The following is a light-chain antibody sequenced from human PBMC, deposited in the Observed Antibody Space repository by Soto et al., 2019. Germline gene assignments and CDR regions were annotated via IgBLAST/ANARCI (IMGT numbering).Light chain of an antibody. CDR1: SSDIGGYNF. CDR3: SSYTGGSAFYV. V-gene: IGLV2-14*01. Sequence: QSALTQPASVSGSPGQSITISCTGTSSDIGGYNFVSWYQQHPGKAPKLMIYGVDNRPSGISYRFSASKSDNTASLTISGLQAEDEADYYCSSYTGGSAFYVFGTGTKLTVL. CDR2: GVD. J-gene: IGLJ1*01.